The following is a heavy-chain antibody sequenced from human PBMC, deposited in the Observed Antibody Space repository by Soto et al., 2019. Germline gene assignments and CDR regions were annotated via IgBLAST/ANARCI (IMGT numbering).Heavy chain of an antibody. CDR1: GYTFTSYD. Sequence: QVQLVQSGAAMKKPGASVKVSCKASGYTFTSYDINWVRQATGQGLEWMGWINPHTGYTDYAQKFQGRVTMTGNTSKTTASMELSSLRSEDTAVYYCVRGRVMITFGVVIVIDYWGQGSPVTVSS. CDR2: INPHTGYT. V-gene: IGHV1-8*01. D-gene: IGHD3-16*02. CDR3: VRGRVMITFGVVIVIDY. J-gene: IGHJ4*02.